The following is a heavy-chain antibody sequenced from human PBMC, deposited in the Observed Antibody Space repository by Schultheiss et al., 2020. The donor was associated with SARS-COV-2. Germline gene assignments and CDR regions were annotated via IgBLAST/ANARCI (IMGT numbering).Heavy chain of an antibody. CDR2: IYYSGST. Sequence: SETLSLTCTVSGGSISSGGYYWSWIRQHPGKGLEWIGYIYYSGSTYYNPSLKSRVTISVDTSKNQFSLKLSSVTAADTAVYYCAREPVTTTPRYFDYWGHGTLVTVSS. J-gene: IGHJ4*01. D-gene: IGHD4-17*01. CDR1: GGSISSGGYY. CDR3: AREPVTTTPRYFDY. V-gene: IGHV4-31*03.